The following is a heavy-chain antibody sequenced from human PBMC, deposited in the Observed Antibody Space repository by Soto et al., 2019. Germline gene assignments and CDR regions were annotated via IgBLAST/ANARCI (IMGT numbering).Heavy chain of an antibody. Sequence: PSETLSLTCTVSGGSISSSSYYWGWIRQPPGKGLEWIGSIYYSGSTYYNPSLKSRVAISVDTSKNQFSLKLSSVTAADTAVYYCARGSVTLSGAFDIWGQGTMVTVSS. V-gene: IGHV4-39*07. D-gene: IGHD3-10*01. CDR1: GGSISSSSYY. J-gene: IGHJ3*02. CDR3: ARGSVTLSGAFDI. CDR2: IYYSGST.